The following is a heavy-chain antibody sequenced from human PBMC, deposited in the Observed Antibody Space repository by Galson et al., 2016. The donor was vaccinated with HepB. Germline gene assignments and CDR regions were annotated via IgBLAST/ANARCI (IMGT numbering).Heavy chain of an antibody. D-gene: IGHD5-18*01. CDR1: GGTLRTHT. J-gene: IGHJ3*02. CDR3: VGYRDGFDI. Sequence: SCKASGGTLRTHTINWVRQAPGQGLEWMGESVPITGTSNYAQNLQGRVTIMADESTSTVYMELRGLRSEDTANYYCVGYRDGFDIWGQGTVVTVSS. CDR2: SVPITGTS. V-gene: IGHV1-69*01.